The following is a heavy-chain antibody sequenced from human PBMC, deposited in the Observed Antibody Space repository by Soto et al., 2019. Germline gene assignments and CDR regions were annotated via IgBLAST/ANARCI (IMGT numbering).Heavy chain of an antibody. Sequence: ETLSLTCTVSGGSISSYYWSWIRQPAGKGLEWIGRIYTSGSTNYNPSLKSRVTMSVDTSKNQFSLKLSSVTAADTAVYYCARGGSMAASFYYYYGMDVWGQGTTVTVSS. V-gene: IGHV4-4*07. D-gene: IGHD3-16*01. CDR2: IYTSGST. CDR1: GGSISSYY. CDR3: ARGGSMAASFYYYYGMDV. J-gene: IGHJ6*02.